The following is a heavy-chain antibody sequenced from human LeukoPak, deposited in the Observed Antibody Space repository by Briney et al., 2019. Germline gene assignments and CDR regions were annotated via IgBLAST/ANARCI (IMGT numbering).Heavy chain of an antibody. CDR3: ARRRGPGYFDY. D-gene: IGHD5-12*01. Sequence: SQTLSLTCAVSGGSISSGGYSWSWIRQPPGKGLEWIGYIYHSVSTYYNPSLKSRVTISVDRSKNQFSLKLSSVTAADTAVYYCARRRGPGYFDYWGQGTLVTVSS. J-gene: IGHJ4*02. CDR1: GGSISSGGYS. V-gene: IGHV4-30-2*01. CDR2: IYHSVST.